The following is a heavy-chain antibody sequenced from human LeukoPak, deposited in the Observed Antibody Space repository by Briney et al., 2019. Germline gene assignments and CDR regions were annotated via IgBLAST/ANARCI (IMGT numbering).Heavy chain of an antibody. CDR1: GYTFTSYG. Sequence: ASVKVSCKASGYTFTSYGISWVRQAPGQGLEWMGWISAYNGNTNYAQKLQGRVTMTTDTSTSTAYMELRSLRSDDTAVYYCARDSIVLMVYAMPNWFDPWGQGTLVTVSS. CDR3: ARDSIVLMVYAMPNWFDP. V-gene: IGHV1-18*01. D-gene: IGHD2-8*01. J-gene: IGHJ5*02. CDR2: ISAYNGNT.